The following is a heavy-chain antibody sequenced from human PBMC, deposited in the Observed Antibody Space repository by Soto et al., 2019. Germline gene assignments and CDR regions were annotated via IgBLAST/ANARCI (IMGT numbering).Heavy chain of an antibody. J-gene: IGHJ4*02. CDR2: IPYDGNVA. CDR1: GFTFSNYG. D-gene: IGHD1-1*01. CDR3: AKEGPITNWYFDY. Sequence: QVQLVESEGGVVQPGRSLRLSCTASGFTFSNYGMHWVRQAPGKGLEWVTVIPYDGNVAYYADSVKGRFTSSRDNSKNTLYLQMNSLRTEDTAVYYCAKEGPITNWYFDYWGQGTLVTVSS. V-gene: IGHV3-30*18.